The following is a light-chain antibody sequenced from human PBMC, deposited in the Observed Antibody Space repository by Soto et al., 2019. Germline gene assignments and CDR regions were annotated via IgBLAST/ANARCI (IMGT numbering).Light chain of an antibody. Sequence: DIQITQSPSSLSASVGDRVTITCRASQSISTYLNWYQQKVGKAPKLLIYAASSLQRGVPSRFSGSGSGTDFTLTISSLQPEVFATYYYHQRYSTPRTFGQGTKLEIK. V-gene: IGKV1-39*01. CDR1: QSISTY. J-gene: IGKJ2*02. CDR2: AAS. CDR3: HQRYSTPRT.